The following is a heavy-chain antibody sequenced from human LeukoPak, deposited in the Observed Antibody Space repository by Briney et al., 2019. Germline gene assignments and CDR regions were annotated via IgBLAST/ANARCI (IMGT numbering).Heavy chain of an antibody. CDR1: GGSISSGSYY. Sequence: SETLSLTCTVSGGSISSGSYYWNWIRQPAGKGLEWIGRIHTSGSTNYNPSLKSRVTMSVDTSKNQFSLKLSSVTAADTAVYYCARYCGSTNCYVDAFDIWGQGTVVTVSS. V-gene: IGHV4-61*02. CDR3: ARYCGSTNCYVDAFDI. D-gene: IGHD2-2*01. CDR2: IHTSGST. J-gene: IGHJ3*02.